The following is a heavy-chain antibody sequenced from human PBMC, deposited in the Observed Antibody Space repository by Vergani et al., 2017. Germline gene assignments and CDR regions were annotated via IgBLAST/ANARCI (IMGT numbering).Heavy chain of an antibody. Sequence: EVQLLDSGGGLVQPGGSLRLSCAASGFTFSSYAMSWVRQAPGKGLEWVSAISGSGGSTYYADSVKGRFTISRDNSKNTLYLQMNSLRAEDTAVYYCAKVDCSSTSCYEYYFDYWGQGTLVTVSS. CDR2: ISGSGGST. J-gene: IGHJ4*02. CDR1: GFTFSSYA. V-gene: IGHV3-23*01. CDR3: AKVDCSSTSCYEYYFDY. D-gene: IGHD2-2*01.